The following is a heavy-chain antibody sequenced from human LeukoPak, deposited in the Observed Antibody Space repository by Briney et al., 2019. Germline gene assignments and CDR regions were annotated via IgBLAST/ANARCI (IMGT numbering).Heavy chain of an antibody. CDR1: GFTVSSNT. D-gene: IGHD2/OR15-2a*01. J-gene: IGHJ4*02. CDR3: ARDLSAGDPRDGVHSI. CDR2: IWYDGSNK. V-gene: IGHV3-33*08. Sequence: GGSLRLSCAASGFTVSSNTVIWVRQAPGKGLEWVAVIWYDGSNKYYADSVKGRFTISRDNSKNTLYLQMNSLRAEDTAVYYCARDLSAGDPRDGVHSIWGQGTLVTVSS.